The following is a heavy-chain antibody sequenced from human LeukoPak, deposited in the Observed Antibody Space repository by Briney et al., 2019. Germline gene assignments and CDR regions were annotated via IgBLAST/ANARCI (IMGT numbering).Heavy chain of an antibody. CDR2: MNPSNGNT. V-gene: IGHV1-8*01. D-gene: IGHD3-10*01. CDR1: GYTFTNYD. Sequence: ASVKVSCKASGYTFTNYDINWVRQASGQGLEWMGGMNPSNGNTGYAQKFQGRVTMTRNTSISTAYMELSSLRSEDTAVYYCARDYYGSGSSRGYWGQGTLVTVSS. J-gene: IGHJ4*02. CDR3: ARDYYGSGSSRGY.